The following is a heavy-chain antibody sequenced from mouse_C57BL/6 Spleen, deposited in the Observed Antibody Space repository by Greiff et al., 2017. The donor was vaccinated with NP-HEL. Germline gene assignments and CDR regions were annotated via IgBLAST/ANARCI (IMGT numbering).Heavy chain of an antibody. CDR3: TTSSYGD. D-gene: IGHD1-1*01. CDR2: IDPENGDT. CDR1: GFNIKDDY. Sequence: VQLKESGAELVRPGASVQLSCTASGFNIKDDYMHWVKQRPEQGLEWIGWIDPENGDTEYASKFQGKATITADTSSNTAYLQLSSLTSADTAVYYGTTSSYGDWGQGTTLTVSS. J-gene: IGHJ2*01. V-gene: IGHV14-4*01.